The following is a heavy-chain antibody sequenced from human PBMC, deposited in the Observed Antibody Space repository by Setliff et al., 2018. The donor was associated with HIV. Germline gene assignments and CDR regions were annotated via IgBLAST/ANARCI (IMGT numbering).Heavy chain of an antibody. CDR1: GGSISSSSHY. Sequence: PSETLSLTCTVSGGSISSSSHYWGWIRQPPGKGLEWVGSFYYSGSTYYNPSLKSRVTISLDTSKNQLSLKLSSVTAADTAVYYCASYYRVSGWYQEASWFFDLWGRGTLVTVSS. CDR2: FYYSGST. D-gene: IGHD6-19*01. CDR3: ASYYRVSGWYQEASWFFDL. V-gene: IGHV4-39*01. J-gene: IGHJ2*01.